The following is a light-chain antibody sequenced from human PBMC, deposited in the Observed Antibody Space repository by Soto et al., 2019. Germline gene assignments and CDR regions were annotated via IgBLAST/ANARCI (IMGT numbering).Light chain of an antibody. Sequence: QSVLTQPPSVSGAPGQRVTISCTGSNSNIGAGYDVHWYQQLPGIAPKLLIYGNNIRPSGVPDRFSGSKSGTSASLTITGLQAEDEAEYYCTSYTRSSLVLFGGGTKLTVL. CDR3: TSYTRSSLVL. CDR2: GNN. V-gene: IGLV1-40*01. J-gene: IGLJ3*02. CDR1: NSNIGAGYD.